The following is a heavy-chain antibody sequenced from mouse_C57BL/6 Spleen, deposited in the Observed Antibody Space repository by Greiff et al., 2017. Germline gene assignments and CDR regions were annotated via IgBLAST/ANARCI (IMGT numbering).Heavy chain of an antibody. V-gene: IGHV5-16*01. CDR3: ARTGTYYFDY. CDR2: INYDSSST. D-gene: IGHD4-1*01. J-gene: IGHJ2*01. Sequence: EVKLVESEGGLVQPGSSMKLSCTASGFTFSDYYMAWVRQVPEKGLEWVANINYDSSSTYYLDSLKSRFILSRDNAKNILYLQMSSLKSEDTATYYCARTGTYYFDYWGQGTTLTVSS. CDR1: GFTFSDYY.